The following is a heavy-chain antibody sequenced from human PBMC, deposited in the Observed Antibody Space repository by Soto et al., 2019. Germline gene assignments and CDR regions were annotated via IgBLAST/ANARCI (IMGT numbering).Heavy chain of an antibody. CDR1: GFTFSSYG. CDR3: AKDLLAWGGTDLFDY. D-gene: IGHD3-16*01. CDR2: ISFDGSHK. J-gene: IGHJ4*02. V-gene: IGHV3-30*18. Sequence: QVQLVESGGGVVQPGRSLRLSCAASGFTFSSYGTHWVRQTPGKGLEWVALISFDGSHKYYADSVKGRFTISRDNSKNALFLQMNSLRSEETAVYYCAKDLLAWGGTDLFDYWGQGTLVTVSS.